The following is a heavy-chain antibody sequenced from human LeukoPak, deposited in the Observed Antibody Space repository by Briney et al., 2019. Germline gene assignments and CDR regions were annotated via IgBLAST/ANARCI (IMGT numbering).Heavy chain of an antibody. D-gene: IGHD3-3*01. CDR2: INPNSGGT. J-gene: IGHJ6*02. CDR3: ARAGYAFWSGYVYYGMDV. CDR1: GYTFTGYY. V-gene: IGHV1-2*02. Sequence: ASVKVSCKASGYTFTGYYMHWVRQAPGQGLEWIGWINPNSGGTNYAQKFQGRVTMTRDTSISTAYMELSRLRSDDTAVYYCARAGYAFWSGYVYYGMDVWGQGTTVTVSS.